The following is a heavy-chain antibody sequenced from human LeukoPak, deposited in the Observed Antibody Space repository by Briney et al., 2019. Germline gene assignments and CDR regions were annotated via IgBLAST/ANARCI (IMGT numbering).Heavy chain of an antibody. CDR1: GGSFSGYY. Sequence: SETLSLTCAVYGGSFSGYYWSWLRQPPGKGLEWLGEINHSGSTNYNPSLKSRVTISVDTFKNQFSLKLSSVTAADTAVYYCARAGVVSSSWYSHNWFDPWGQGTLVTVSS. CDR3: ARAGVVSSSWYSHNWFDP. V-gene: IGHV4-34*01. J-gene: IGHJ5*02. CDR2: INHSGST. D-gene: IGHD6-13*01.